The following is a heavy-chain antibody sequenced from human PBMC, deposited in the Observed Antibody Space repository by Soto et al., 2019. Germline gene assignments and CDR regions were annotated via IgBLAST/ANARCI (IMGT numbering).Heavy chain of an antibody. CDR3: AHSIWSRGIPVAGPGGY. J-gene: IGHJ4*02. CDR1: GFSLSTSGVG. Sequence: QITLKESGPPLVKPTQTLTLTCTFSGFSLSTSGVGVGWIRQPPGKALEWLALIYWDDDKRYSPSLKSRLTITKDTSKNQVVLTMTNMDPVDTATYYCAHSIWSRGIPVAGPGGYWGQGTLVTVSS. D-gene: IGHD6-19*01. V-gene: IGHV2-5*02. CDR2: IYWDDDK.